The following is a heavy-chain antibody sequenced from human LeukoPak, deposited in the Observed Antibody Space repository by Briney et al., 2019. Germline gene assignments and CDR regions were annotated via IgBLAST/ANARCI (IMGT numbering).Heavy chain of an antibody. Sequence: GGSLRLSCAASGFTVSSNYMSWVRQAPGKGLEWVSIIYSGGTTYYADSVKGRFTISRDISKNTVYLQMNSLRAEDTAVFYCARALPAASHTSFDYWGQGALVTVSS. CDR3: ARALPAASHTSFDY. J-gene: IGHJ4*02. D-gene: IGHD2-2*01. CDR1: GFTVSSNY. CDR2: IYSGGTT. V-gene: IGHV3-66*01.